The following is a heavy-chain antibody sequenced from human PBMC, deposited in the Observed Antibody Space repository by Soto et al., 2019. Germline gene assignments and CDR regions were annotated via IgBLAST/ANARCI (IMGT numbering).Heavy chain of an antibody. J-gene: IGHJ4*02. Sequence: SETLSLTCAVYGGSFSGYYWSWIRQPPGKGLEWIGEINHSGSTNYNPSLKSRVTISVDTSKNQFSLKLSSVTAADTAVYYCARTYDILTGHYFDYWGQGTLVTVSS. CDR3: ARTYDILTGHYFDY. V-gene: IGHV4-34*01. CDR2: INHSGST. CDR1: GGSFSGYY. D-gene: IGHD3-9*01.